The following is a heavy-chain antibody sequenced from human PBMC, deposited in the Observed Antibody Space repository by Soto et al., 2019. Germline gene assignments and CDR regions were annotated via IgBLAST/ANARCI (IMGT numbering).Heavy chain of an antibody. V-gene: IGHV5-51*01. Sequence: GESLKISCKGSGYNFAGYWIAWVRQMPGKGLELMGIIYPSDSDTRYRPSFQGQVTISADKSISTAYLQWSSLKASDTAMYYCARLLYYYDSSDKYWYFDLWGRGTLVTVSS. D-gene: IGHD3-22*01. CDR3: ARLLYYYDSSDKYWYFDL. J-gene: IGHJ2*01. CDR1: GYNFAGYW. CDR2: IYPSDSDT.